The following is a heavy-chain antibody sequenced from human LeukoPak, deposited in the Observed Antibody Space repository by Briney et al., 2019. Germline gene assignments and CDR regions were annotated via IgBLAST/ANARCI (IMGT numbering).Heavy chain of an antibody. CDR3: ARSYCSSSTCYRIFDD. CDR2: ISSSSSYI. V-gene: IGHV3-21*01. D-gene: IGHD2-2*02. J-gene: IGHJ4*02. CDR1: GFTFSPYS. Sequence: GGSLRLSCAASGFTFSPYSMNWVRQAPGKGLEWVSSISSSSSYIFCSDSVKGRFTISRDDAGNSLDLQMNSLRAEDTAVYYCARSYCSSSTCYRIFDDWGQGTLVTVSS.